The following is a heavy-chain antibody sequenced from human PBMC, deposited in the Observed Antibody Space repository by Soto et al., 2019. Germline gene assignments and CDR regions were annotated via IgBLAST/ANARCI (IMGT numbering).Heavy chain of an antibody. Sequence: QVQLVQSGAEVKKPGASVKVSCKASGYTFTSYAMHWVRQAPGQRLEWMGWINAGNGNTKYSQKFQGRVTITRDTSASPAYMELSSLRSEDTAVYYCARSIVVLTAADYWGQGTLVTVSS. D-gene: IGHD2-21*02. J-gene: IGHJ4*02. CDR3: ARSIVVLTAADY. CDR1: GYTFTSYA. CDR2: INAGNGNT. V-gene: IGHV1-3*01.